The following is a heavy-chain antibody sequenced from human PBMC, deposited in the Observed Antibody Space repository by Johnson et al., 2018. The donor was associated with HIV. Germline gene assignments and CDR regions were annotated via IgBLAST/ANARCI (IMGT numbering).Heavy chain of an antibody. CDR2: ISYDGSNK. V-gene: IGHV3-30-3*01. Sequence: QVQLVESGGGVVQPGRSLRLSCAASGFTFSSYAMHWVRQAPGKGLEWVAVISYDGSNKYYADSVKGRFTISRDSSKNTLYLQMNSLRADDTAVYYCTTQQRADAFDIWGQGTMVTVSS. CDR1: GFTFSSYA. D-gene: IGHD6-13*01. CDR3: TTQQRADAFDI. J-gene: IGHJ3*02.